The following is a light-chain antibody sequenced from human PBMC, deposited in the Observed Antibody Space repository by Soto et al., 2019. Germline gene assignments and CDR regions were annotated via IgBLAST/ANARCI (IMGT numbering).Light chain of an antibody. CDR3: SSYTSSSTPLL. J-gene: IGLJ1*01. CDR2: ENN. CDR1: SSNIRKNY. V-gene: IGLV1-51*01. Sequence: SALTQPPSVSAAPGEKVTISCSGSSSNIRKNYVSWYQQFPGTAPKLLIYENNKRPSGIPDRFSGSKSGTSASLTISGLQAEDEADYYCSSYTSSSTPLLFGTGTKVTVL.